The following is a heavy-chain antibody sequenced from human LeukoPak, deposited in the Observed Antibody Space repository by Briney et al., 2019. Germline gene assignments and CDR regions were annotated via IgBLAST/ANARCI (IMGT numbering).Heavy chain of an antibody. CDR2: INPNSGGT. Sequence: GASVKVSCKASGYTFTGYYMHWVRQAPGQGLEWMGWINPNSGGTNYAQKFQGRVTMTRDTSISTAYMELRSLRSDDTAVYYCARMNSPAKYQLLKYYYYYYYMDVWGKGTTVTISS. CDR3: ARMNSPAKYQLLKYYYYYYYMDV. V-gene: IGHV1-2*02. J-gene: IGHJ6*03. D-gene: IGHD2-2*01. CDR1: GYTFTGYY.